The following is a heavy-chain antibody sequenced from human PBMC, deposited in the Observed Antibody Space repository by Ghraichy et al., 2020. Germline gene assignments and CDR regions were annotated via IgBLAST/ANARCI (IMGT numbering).Heavy chain of an antibody. CDR2: IYYSGST. D-gene: IGHD2-2*01. Sequence: SQTLSLTCTVSGGSISSYYWSWIRQPPGKGLEWIGYIYYSGSTNYNPSLKSRVTISVDTSKNQFSLKLSSVTAADTAVYYCARGTRYYYYGMDVWGQGTTVTVSS. CDR1: GGSISSYY. J-gene: IGHJ6*02. CDR3: ARGTRYYYYGMDV. V-gene: IGHV4-59*01.